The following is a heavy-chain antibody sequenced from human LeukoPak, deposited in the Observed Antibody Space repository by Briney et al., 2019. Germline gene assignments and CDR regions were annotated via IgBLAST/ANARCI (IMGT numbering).Heavy chain of an antibody. CDR2: ISYDGSNK. J-gene: IGHJ4*02. Sequence: PGGSLRLSCAASGFTSSSYGMHWVRQAPGKGLEWVAVISYDGSNKYYADSVKGRFTISRDNSKNTLYLQMNSPRAEDTAVYYCATLIVGATPFDYWGQGTLVTVSS. V-gene: IGHV3-30*03. CDR1: GFTSSSYG. CDR3: ATLIVGATPFDY. D-gene: IGHD1-26*01.